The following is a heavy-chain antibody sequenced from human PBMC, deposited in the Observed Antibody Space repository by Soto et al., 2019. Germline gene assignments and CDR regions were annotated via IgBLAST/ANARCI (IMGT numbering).Heavy chain of an antibody. CDR2: ISGSGGST. CDR3: AEDRGTVTESTFDP. V-gene: IGHV3-23*01. CDR1: GFTFSSYA. D-gene: IGHD4-17*01. Sequence: EVQLLESGGGLVQPGGSLRLSCAASGFTFSSYAMSWVRQAPGKGLEWVSAISGSGGSTYYADSVKGRFTISRDNSHTTLYLQMNSLIAEDTAVYYCAEDRGTVTESTFDPWGQGTLVTVSS. J-gene: IGHJ5*02.